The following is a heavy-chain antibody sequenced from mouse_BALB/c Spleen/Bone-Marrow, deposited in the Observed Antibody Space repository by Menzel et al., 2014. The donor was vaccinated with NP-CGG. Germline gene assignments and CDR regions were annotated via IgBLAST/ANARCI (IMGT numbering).Heavy chain of an antibody. J-gene: IGHJ4*01. CDR3: ARYYRNDYFALDY. CDR2: IYPGDGDT. Sequence: VHLVESGAELVRPGSSVKISCKASGYAFSSYWMNWVKQRPGQGLEWIGQIYPGDGDTNYIGKFKGKATLTADKSSSTAYMQLSSLTSEDSAVYFCARYYRNDYFALDYWGQGTSVTVSS. V-gene: IGHV1-80*01. CDR1: GYAFSSYW. D-gene: IGHD2-14*01.